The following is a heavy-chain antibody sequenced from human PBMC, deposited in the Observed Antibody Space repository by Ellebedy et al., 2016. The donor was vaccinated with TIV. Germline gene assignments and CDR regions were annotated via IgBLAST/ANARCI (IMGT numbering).Heavy chain of an antibody. J-gene: IGHJ4*02. Sequence: GESLKISXAASGFTLSDYSMNWVRQAPGRGLEWISYINGNAKNKNYVDSVKGRFTISRDNGKNSLYLQMNSLRADDTAVYYCATDGRWGFDHWGQGTLVTVSS. D-gene: IGHD3-16*01. CDR3: ATDGRWGFDH. V-gene: IGHV3-48*01. CDR2: INGNAKNK. CDR1: GFTLSDYS.